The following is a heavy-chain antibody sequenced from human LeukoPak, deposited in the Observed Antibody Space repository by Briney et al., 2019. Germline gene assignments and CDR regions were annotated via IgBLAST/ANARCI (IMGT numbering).Heavy chain of an antibody. D-gene: IGHD4-23*01. CDR3: ARDNGGNSGWGAFDI. J-gene: IGHJ3*02. CDR1: GFSFSSFA. CDR2: ISGSGGST. Sequence: GGSLRLSCAASGFSFSSFAMSWVRQAPGKGLEWVSAISGSGGSTYYADSVKGRFTISRDNSKNTLYLQMNSLRAEDTAVYYCARDNGGNSGWGAFDIWAKGQWSPSLQ. V-gene: IGHV3-23*01.